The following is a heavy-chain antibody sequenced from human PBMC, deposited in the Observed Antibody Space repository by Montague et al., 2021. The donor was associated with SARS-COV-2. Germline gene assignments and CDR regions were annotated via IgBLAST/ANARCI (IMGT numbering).Heavy chain of an antibody. CDR2: ISYSGST. CDR3: ARIGYESVGYWYIYPD. J-gene: IGHJ1*01. V-gene: IGHV4-61*01. D-gene: IGHD2-2*03. CDR1: GASFRSGNSY. Sequence: SETLSLTCTVSGASFRSGNSYWNWIRQPPGQGLEWIGYISYSGSTNYSPSLKSRVTISVYTSKDQLSLKVISATAADTAVYYCARIGYESVGYWYIYPDWGQGTLVTVSS.